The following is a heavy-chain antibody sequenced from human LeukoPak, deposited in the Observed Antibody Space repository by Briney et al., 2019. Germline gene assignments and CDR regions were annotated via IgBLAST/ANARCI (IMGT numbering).Heavy chain of an antibody. CDR3: ARGQEGSGSYYNTWWFDP. D-gene: IGHD3-10*01. CDR2: IIPIFGTA. J-gene: IGHJ5*02. Sequence: SVKVSCKASGGTFSSYAISWVRQAPGQGLEWMGGIIPIFGTANYAQKFQGRVTITADESTSTAYMELSSLRSEDTAVYYCARGQEGSGSYYNTWWFDPWGQGTLVTVSS. V-gene: IGHV1-69*01. CDR1: GGTFSSYA.